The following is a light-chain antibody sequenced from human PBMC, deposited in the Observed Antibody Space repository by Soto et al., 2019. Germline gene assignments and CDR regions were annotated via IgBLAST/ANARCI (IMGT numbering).Light chain of an antibody. CDR2: AAS. J-gene: IGKJ4*01. Sequence: EIVLTQSPGTLSLSPGEGATLSCRTSQSVGGSYLAWYQQKPGQAPRLLIYAASIRATGIPDRFTGSGSGSGFTLTISRLEPEDFAVYYCQQCGKDGSSPLAFGGGTKVQI. V-gene: IGKV3-20*01. CDR3: QQCGKDGSSPLA. CDR1: QSVGGSY.